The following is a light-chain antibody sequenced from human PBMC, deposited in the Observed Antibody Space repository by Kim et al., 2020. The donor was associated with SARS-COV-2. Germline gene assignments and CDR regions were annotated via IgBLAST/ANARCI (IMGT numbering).Light chain of an antibody. V-gene: IGLV1-44*01. J-gene: IGLJ2*01. CDR1: SSNIGSNT. CDR2: SNN. Sequence: GQRVTISCSGSSSNIGSNTVNWYQQLPGTAPKLLIYSNNQRPSGVPDRFSGSKSGTSASLAISGLQSEDGADYYCAAWDESLNAVVFGGGTQLTVL. CDR3: AAWDESLNAVV.